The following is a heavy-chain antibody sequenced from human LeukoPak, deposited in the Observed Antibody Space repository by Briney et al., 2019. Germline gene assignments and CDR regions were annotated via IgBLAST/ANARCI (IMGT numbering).Heavy chain of an antibody. J-gene: IGHJ4*02. CDR3: ARRRGREGLYCRGTGCQPWAY. CDR1: GDSISSSTYY. Sequence: SETLSLTCTVSGDSISSSTYYWGWIRQPPGKGLEWIGSIYYSGNTYYSPSLNSRVTISVDTSKNQFSLKLSSVTAADTAVYYCARRRGREGLYCRGTGCQPWAYWGQGTLVTVSS. D-gene: IGHD2-2*01. V-gene: IGHV4-39*01. CDR2: IYYSGNT.